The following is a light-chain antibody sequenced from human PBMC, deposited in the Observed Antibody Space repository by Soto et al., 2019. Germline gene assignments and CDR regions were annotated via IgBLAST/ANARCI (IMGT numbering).Light chain of an antibody. CDR3: LHSGSSPLP. Sequence: EIVLTQSPGTLSLSQGERATLSCRASQTLSSNYLTWYQQKPGQAPRLLIYAASSRATGIPDRFSGSGSGTDFTLTISRLEPEDFAVYYCLHSGSSPLPFGGGTKVEIK. CDR1: QTLSSNY. V-gene: IGKV3-20*01. CDR2: AAS. J-gene: IGKJ4*01.